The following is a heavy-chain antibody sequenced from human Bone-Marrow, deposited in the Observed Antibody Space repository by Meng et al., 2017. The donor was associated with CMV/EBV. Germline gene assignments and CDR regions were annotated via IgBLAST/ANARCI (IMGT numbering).Heavy chain of an antibody. Sequence: YMHWVRQAPGQGLEWMGWINPNSGGTNYAQKFQGRVTMTRDPSISTAYMEMSRLRSDDTAVYYCARQVVVVPAASIPPRYYYYGMDVWGQGTTVTVSS. V-gene: IGHV1-2*02. D-gene: IGHD2-2*01. CDR1: Y. CDR3: ARQVVVVPAASIPPRYYYYGMDV. J-gene: IGHJ6*02. CDR2: INPNSGGT.